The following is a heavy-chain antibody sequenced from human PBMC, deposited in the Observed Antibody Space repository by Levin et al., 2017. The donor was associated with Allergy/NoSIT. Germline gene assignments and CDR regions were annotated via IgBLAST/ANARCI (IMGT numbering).Heavy chain of an antibody. CDR2: VWHHGRES. V-gene: IGHV3-33*01. D-gene: IGHD3-3*02. Sequence: AGGSLRLSCKASGFAFSYYGMQWVRQAPGKGLEWLGVVWHHGRESHYGDSVKGRFTISRDNSQNTVYLQMNSLRAEDTAIYYCARDSDTSEHFASLDWWGQGTLVTVSS. CDR3: ARDSDTSEHFASLDW. J-gene: IGHJ4*02. CDR1: GFAFSYYG.